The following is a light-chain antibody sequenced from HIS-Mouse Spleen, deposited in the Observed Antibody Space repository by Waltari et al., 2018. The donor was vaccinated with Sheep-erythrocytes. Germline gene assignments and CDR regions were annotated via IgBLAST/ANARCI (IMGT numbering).Light chain of an antibody. CDR3: SSYAGSNNWV. J-gene: IGLJ3*02. CDR2: EVS. Sequence: QSALTQPPSASGSPGQSVTISCTGTSSDVGGYNYVSWYQQHPGKAPKLMIYEVSKRPSWVPDRFAGSKAGTTASLTVSGLQAEDEADYYCSSYAGSNNWVFGGGTKLTVL. V-gene: IGLV2-8*01. CDR1: SSDVGGYNY.